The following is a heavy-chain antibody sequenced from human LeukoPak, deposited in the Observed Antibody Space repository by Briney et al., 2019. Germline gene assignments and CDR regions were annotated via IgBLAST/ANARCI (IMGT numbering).Heavy chain of an antibody. V-gene: IGHV3-48*03. J-gene: IGHJ5*02. CDR1: GFTFSNYE. CDR2: ISSSGSPI. D-gene: IGHD2-15*01. Sequence: GGSLRLSCAASGFTFSNYEMNWVRHAPGKGLEWLSYISSSGSPIYYADSVKGRFTISRDNSKNTLYLQMNSLRAEDTALYYCAKDRLSTPTAPRFDPWGQGTLVTVSS. CDR3: AKDRLSTPTAPRFDP.